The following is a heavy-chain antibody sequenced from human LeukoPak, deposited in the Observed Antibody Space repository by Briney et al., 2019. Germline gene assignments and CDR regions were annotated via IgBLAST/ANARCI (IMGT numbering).Heavy chain of an antibody. V-gene: IGHV4-34*01. CDR1: GFSFSSYA. Sequence: GSLRLSCAASGFSFSSYAMHWVRQPPGKGLEWIGEVNLQGRTNYNPSLTGRVDISVDHSANHISLKLTSVTAADTAVYYCARAGDYYGSGSYDPPYYYGMDVCGQGTTVTVSS. D-gene: IGHD3-10*01. J-gene: IGHJ6*02. CDR2: VNLQGRT. CDR3: ARAGDYYGSGSYDPPYYYGMDV.